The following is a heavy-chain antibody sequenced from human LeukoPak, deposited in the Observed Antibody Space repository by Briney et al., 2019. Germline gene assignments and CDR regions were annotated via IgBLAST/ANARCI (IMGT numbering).Heavy chain of an antibody. CDR3: ARASVRGATKDAFDI. D-gene: IGHD3-10*01. J-gene: IGHJ3*02. CDR1: CVSISTGGYS. V-gene: IGHV4-30-2*01. Sequence: SHTLSLTYALSCVSISTGGYSWTCIRQPPGKGLEWIGHIYHSGNTYYNPSLYSRLTISVDKSKNQFSLKLRSVTAADTAVYYCARASVRGATKDAFDIWGQGTMVTVSS. CDR2: IYHSGNT.